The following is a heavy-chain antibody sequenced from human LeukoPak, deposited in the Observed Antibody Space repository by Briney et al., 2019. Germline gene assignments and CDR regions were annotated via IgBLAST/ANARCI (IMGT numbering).Heavy chain of an antibody. CDR1: GGSISSYY. CDR2: IYASGST. D-gene: IGHD4-23*01. V-gene: IGHV4-4*09. J-gene: IGHJ4*02. Sequence: SETLSLTCTVSGGSISSYYWTWIRQPPGKGLDLLGLIYASGSTNYNPALKSRSTISVDTSKNQFSLTLTSVTAADTAVYYFSRGLSFRPATVVTPDYFDYWGQGTLVTVSS. CDR3: SRGLSFRPATVVTPDYFDY.